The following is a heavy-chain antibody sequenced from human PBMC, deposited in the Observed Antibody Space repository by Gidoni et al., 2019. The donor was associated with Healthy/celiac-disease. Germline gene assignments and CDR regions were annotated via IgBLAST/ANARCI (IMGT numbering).Heavy chain of an antibody. J-gene: IGHJ4*02. CDR3: ARDTHPGRIAAAGGFDY. V-gene: IGHV4-59*01. D-gene: IGHD6-13*01. CDR1: GGSISSDY. Sequence: QVQLQESGSGLAKPSVTLSLTCTASGGSISSDYWCWIRQRPGKGLEWIRYIYNSGSTNYNPSQKSRVTISVDRSNNQFSRKLSSVTASDTAVYYCARDTHPGRIAAAGGFDYGGQGTLVTGSS. CDR2: IYNSGST.